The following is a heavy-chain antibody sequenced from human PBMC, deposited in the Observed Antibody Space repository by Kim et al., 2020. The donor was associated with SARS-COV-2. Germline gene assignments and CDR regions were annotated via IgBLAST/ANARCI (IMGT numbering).Heavy chain of an antibody. CDR2: REK. V-gene: IGHV3-7*03. Sequence: REKYYVDSVKGRFTISRDNAKNSLYLQMNSLRAEDTAVYYCARDLLYFDYWGQGTLVTVSS. CDR3: ARDLLYFDY. J-gene: IGHJ4*02.